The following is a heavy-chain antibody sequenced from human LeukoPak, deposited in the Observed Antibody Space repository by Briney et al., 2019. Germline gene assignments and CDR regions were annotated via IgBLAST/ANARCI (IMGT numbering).Heavy chain of an antibody. J-gene: IGHJ4*02. CDR1: GFTFSSYS. CDR2: ISASGGST. Sequence: GGTLRLSXAASGFTFSSYSVIWVRQAPGKGLKCVSAISASGGSTYYADSMKGRFTISRDNSKNTLYLQMNSLRAEDTAVYYCAKGIWSGYRWYFDYWGQGTLVTVSS. CDR3: AKGIWSGYRWYFDY. V-gene: IGHV3-23*01. D-gene: IGHD3-3*01.